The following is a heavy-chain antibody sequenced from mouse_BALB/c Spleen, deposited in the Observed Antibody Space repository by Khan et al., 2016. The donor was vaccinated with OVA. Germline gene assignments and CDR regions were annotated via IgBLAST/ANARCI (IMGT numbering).Heavy chain of an antibody. CDR2: IRNSGNT. CDR1: GSSIPSDYA. V-gene: IGHV3-2*02. CDR3: ARDGNWYFDV. D-gene: IGHD2-1*01. J-gene: IGHJ1*01. Sequence: VQLKESGPGLVKPSQSLALTCTVSGSSIPSDYAWNWIRQFPGSKLEWMGYIRNSGNTSYNPSLKSRITITRDTSKNQFFLQLNSVTTEDTATYDGARDGNWYFDVWGAGTTVTVSS.